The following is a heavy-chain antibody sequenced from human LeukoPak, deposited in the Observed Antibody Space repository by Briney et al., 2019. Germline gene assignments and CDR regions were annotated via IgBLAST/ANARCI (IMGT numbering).Heavy chain of an antibody. CDR3: ARAEYSNYGDAFDI. CDR1: GGSVSSGSYY. V-gene: IGHV4-61*01. J-gene: IGHJ3*02. Sequence: SETLSLTCTVSGGSVSSGSYYWSWIRQPPGKGLEWIGYIYYSASTNYIPSLKSRVTISVDTSKNQFSLKLSSVTAADTAVYYCARAEYSNYGDAFDIWGQGTMVTVSS. CDR2: IYYSAST. D-gene: IGHD4-11*01.